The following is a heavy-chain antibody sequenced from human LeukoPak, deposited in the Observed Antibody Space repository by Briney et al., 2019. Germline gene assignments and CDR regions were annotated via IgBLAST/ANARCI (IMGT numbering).Heavy chain of an antibody. CDR3: ARDWVYYGSGSYYNDYYYYIDV. J-gene: IGHJ6*03. CDR2: IYYSGST. CDR1: GGSISSYY. D-gene: IGHD3-10*01. V-gene: IGHV4-59*01. Sequence: SETLSLTCTVSGGSISSYYWSWIRQPPGKGLEWIGYIYYSGSTNYNPSLKSRVTISVDTSKNQFSLKLSSVTAADTAVYYCARDWVYYGSGSYYNDYYYYIDVWGKGTTVTISS.